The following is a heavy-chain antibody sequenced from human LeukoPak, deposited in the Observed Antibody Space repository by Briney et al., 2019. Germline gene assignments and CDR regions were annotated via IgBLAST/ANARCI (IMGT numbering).Heavy chain of an antibody. D-gene: IGHD5-24*01. Sequence: SETLSLTCTVSGGSISSYYWSWIRQPPGKGLEWIGEINHSGSTNYNPSLKSRVTISVDTSKNQFSLKLSSVTAADTAVYYCARGRAYGYRAPYDAFDIWGQGTMVTVSS. CDR2: INHSGST. J-gene: IGHJ3*02. CDR3: ARGRAYGYRAPYDAFDI. V-gene: IGHV4-34*01. CDR1: GGSISSYY.